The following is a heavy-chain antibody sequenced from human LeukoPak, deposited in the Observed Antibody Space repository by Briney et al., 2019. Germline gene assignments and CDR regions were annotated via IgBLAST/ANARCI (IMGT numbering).Heavy chain of an antibody. D-gene: IGHD3-22*01. CDR1: GFTFSSYA. CDR2: ISGSGGST. Sequence: GGSLRLSCAASGFTFSSYAMSWVRQAPGKGLEWVSAISGSGGSTYYADSVKGRFTISRDNSKNTLYLQMNSLRAEDTAVYYCAKDVGHYDSSGYNYDYWGQGTLVTVSS. J-gene: IGHJ4*02. V-gene: IGHV3-23*01. CDR3: AKDVGHYDSSGYNYDY.